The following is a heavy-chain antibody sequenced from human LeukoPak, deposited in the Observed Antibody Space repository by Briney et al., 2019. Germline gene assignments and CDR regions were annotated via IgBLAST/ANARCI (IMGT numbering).Heavy chain of an antibody. Sequence: GGSLRLSCAASGFTVSNNYMSWVRQAPGKGLEWVSAIYNGGSTYYADSVKGRFTVSRDNSKNTLYLQMNSLRAEDTAVYYCAREIWDWGQGTLVTVSS. J-gene: IGHJ4*02. CDR2: IYNGGST. V-gene: IGHV3-66*01. D-gene: IGHD3-16*01. CDR1: GFTVSNNY. CDR3: AREIWD.